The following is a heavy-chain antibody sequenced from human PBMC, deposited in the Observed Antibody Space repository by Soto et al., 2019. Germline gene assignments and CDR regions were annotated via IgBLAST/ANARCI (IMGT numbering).Heavy chain of an antibody. D-gene: IGHD2-2*01. Sequence: GGSLRLSCAASGFTFSSYAMSWVRQAPGKGLEWVSAISGSGGSTYYADPGKGRYTIPRDNSKNTLYLQMNSLSAEDTAVYYCAKGYTTQEYCSSTSCWGNESPVDYWGQGTLVTVSS. J-gene: IGHJ4*02. CDR1: GFTFSSYA. V-gene: IGHV3-23*01. CDR3: AKGYTTQEYCSSTSCWGNESPVDY. CDR2: ISGSGGST.